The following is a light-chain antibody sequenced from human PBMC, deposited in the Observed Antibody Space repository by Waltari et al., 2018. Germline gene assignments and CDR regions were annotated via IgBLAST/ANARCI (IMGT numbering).Light chain of an antibody. CDR1: GSDIGGYNY. V-gene: IGLV2-14*03. Sequence: QSALTQPASVSGSPGQAITISCTGTGSDIGGYNYVSWYQQHPGKAPKLLIYGVSSRSSGVSTRFSGSKSGYAASLTISGLQAEDEAHYYCSSFTSTNTWVFGGGTKLTVL. CDR2: GVS. CDR3: SSFTSTNTWV. J-gene: IGLJ3*02.